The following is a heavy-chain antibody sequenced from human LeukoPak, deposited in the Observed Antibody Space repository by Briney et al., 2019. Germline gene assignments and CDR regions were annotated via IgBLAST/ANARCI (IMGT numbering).Heavy chain of an antibody. CDR2: ISSSSSYI. V-gene: IGHV3-21*01. CDR1: GFTFSSYS. Sequence: GGSLRLSCAASGFTFSSYSMNWVRQAPGKGLEWVSSISSSSSYIYYADSVKGRFTISRDNAKNSLYLQMNSLSAEDTAVYYCARDYVDYAGLDYWGQGTLVTVSS. D-gene: IGHD4-17*01. J-gene: IGHJ4*02. CDR3: ARDYVDYAGLDY.